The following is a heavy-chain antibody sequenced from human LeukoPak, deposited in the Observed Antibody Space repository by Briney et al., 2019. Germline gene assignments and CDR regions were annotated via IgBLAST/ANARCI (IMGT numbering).Heavy chain of an antibody. CDR3: ARLRGYSYGYGDY. CDR2: ISSSGNTI. CDR1: GFTFSSFS. V-gene: IGHV3-48*04. D-gene: IGHD5-18*01. J-gene: IGHJ4*02. Sequence: GGSLRLSCAASGFTFSSFSMNWVRQAPGKGLEWVSYISSSGNTIDYADSVKGRFTISRDNAKNSLYLQMVSLRAEDTAVYYCARLRGYSYGYGDYWGQGTLVTVSS.